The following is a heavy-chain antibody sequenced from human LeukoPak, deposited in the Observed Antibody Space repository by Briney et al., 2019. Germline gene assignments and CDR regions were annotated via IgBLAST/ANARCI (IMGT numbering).Heavy chain of an antibody. D-gene: IGHD3-3*01. CDR1: GFTFSSYE. V-gene: IGHV3-48*03. J-gene: IGHJ5*02. CDR2: ISSSGGTI. Sequence: GGSLRLSCAASGFTFSSYEMNWVRQAPGKGLEWVSYISSSGGTIYYADSVKGRFTISRDNAKNSLYLQMNSLRAEDTAVYYCAREPHPYDFGPSWGQGTLVTVSS. CDR3: AREPHPYDFGPS.